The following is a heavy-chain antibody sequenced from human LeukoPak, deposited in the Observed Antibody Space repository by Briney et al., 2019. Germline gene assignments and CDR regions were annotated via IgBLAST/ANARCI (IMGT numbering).Heavy chain of an antibody. D-gene: IGHD1-26*01. CDR1: EFTFSNYW. CDR3: AKDYGEWELHFDY. J-gene: IGHJ4*02. Sequence: GGSLRLSCEGFEFTFSNYWMQWVRQAPGKGLVWVSQINTDETDIKYADSVKGRFTISRDNSKNSLYLQMNSLRAEDTALYYCAKDYGEWELHFDYWGQGTLVTVSS. V-gene: IGHV3-74*03. CDR2: INTDETDI.